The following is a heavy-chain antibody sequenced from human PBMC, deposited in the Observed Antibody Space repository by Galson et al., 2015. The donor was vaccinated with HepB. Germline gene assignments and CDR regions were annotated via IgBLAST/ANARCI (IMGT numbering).Heavy chain of an antibody. CDR3: ARRPPYTTSRDNYWYFDL. CDR2: ISSRGGYI. CDR1: GFTFSNCS. J-gene: IGHJ2*01. Sequence: SLRLSCAASGFTFSNCSMNWVRQAPGKGLEWVSSISSRGGYIYYADSVKGRFTISRDNAKNSLYLQMNSLRAEDTAVYYCARRPPYTTSRDNYWYFDLWGRGTLVTVSS. V-gene: IGHV3-21*01. D-gene: IGHD2-2*02.